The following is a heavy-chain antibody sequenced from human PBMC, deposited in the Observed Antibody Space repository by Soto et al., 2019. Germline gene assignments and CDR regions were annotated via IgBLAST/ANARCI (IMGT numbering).Heavy chain of an antibody. V-gene: IGHV3-30*18. CDR1: GFSFSSYG. Sequence: QVQLVESGGGVVQPGRSLRLSCAASGFSFSSYGMHWVRQAPGKGLEWVAVISYDGSNKYYADSVKGRFTISRDNSKNTLYLKLSSLRAEDTAVYYGAEVPWELYFDYWGQGTLVTVSS. CDR3: AEVPWELYFDY. CDR2: ISYDGSNK. J-gene: IGHJ4*02. D-gene: IGHD1-26*01.